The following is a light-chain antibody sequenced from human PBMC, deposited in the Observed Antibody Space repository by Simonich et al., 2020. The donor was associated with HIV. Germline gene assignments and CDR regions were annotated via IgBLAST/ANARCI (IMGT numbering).Light chain of an antibody. CDR3: QQSYSAPRT. CDR1: PTIANY. V-gene: IGKV1-39*01. J-gene: IGKJ1*01. Sequence: DIQMTQSPSSLSASVGDRVTITCRASPTIANYLNWYQQKPGPAPKILIYAASSLQSGVPTRFSGSGSGTDFTLTISSLQPEDFATYYCQQSYSAPRTFGQGTKVDIK. CDR2: AAS.